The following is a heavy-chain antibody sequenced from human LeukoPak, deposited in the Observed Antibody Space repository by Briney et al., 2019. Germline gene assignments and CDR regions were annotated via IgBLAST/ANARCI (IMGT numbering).Heavy chain of an antibody. J-gene: IGHJ6*04. Sequence: SETLSLTCTVSGGSISSGSYYWSWIRQPAGKGLEWIGCIYTSGSTNYNPSLKSRVTISVDTSKNQFSLKLSSVTAADTAVYYCAKNRVITTAGTDVDVWGKGATVTVSS. V-gene: IGHV4-61*02. CDR2: IYTSGST. CDR3: AKNRVITTAGTDVDV. D-gene: IGHD6-13*01. CDR1: GGSISSGSYY.